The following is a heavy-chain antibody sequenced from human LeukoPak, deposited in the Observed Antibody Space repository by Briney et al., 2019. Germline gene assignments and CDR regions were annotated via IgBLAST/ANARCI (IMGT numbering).Heavy chain of an antibody. V-gene: IGHV3-23*01. Sequence: GGSLRLSCAASGFTFSSYAMSWVRQAPGKGLEWVSAISGSGGSTYYADSVKGRFTISRDNSKNTLYLQMNSLRAEDTAVYYCAKGPYCSSTSCYTIGSFDYWGQGTLVTVSS. CDR1: GFTFSSYA. D-gene: IGHD2-2*02. CDR3: AKGPYCSSTSCYTIGSFDY. CDR2: ISGSGGST. J-gene: IGHJ4*02.